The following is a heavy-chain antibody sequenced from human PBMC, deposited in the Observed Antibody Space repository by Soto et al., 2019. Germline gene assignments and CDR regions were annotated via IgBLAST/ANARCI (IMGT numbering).Heavy chain of an antibody. CDR3: ARSEQWLTT. J-gene: IGHJ4*02. CDR1: WDSVSSNMTA. CDR2: TYFRSKWQY. V-gene: IGHV6-1*01. Sequence: SQPLSLTCAISWDSVSSNMTACNCIRQSPSRGLEWLGRTYFRSKWQYGYAVSVRSRITIKADTSKNQFSLQLNSVTPEDTAVYYCARSEQWLTTWGQGTLVTVSS. D-gene: IGHD6-19*01.